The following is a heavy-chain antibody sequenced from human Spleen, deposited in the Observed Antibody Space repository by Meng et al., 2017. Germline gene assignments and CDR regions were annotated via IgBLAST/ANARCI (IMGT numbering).Heavy chain of an antibody. CDR2: LGAHDGDT. V-gene: IGHV1-18*01. D-gene: IGHD3-10*01. CDR1: DYTFTGYG. Sequence: VQPVQSEPEGKKPVASVKVSCKASDYTFTGYGVSWVRQAPGQGLEWMAWLGAHDGDTSHAPKFQGRVTVSADRPTATAYMELRSLRSDDTAVYYCARGTPGRSYSDYWGQGTLVTVSS. J-gene: IGHJ4*02. CDR3: ARGTPGRSYSDY.